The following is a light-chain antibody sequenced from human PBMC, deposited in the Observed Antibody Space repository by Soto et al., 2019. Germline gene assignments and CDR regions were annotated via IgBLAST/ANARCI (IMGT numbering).Light chain of an antibody. J-gene: IGLJ1*01. V-gene: IGLV2-14*03. CDR1: SSDVGGYNY. CDR3: SSYTSSSTEV. Sequence: QSALTQPASVSGSPGQSITISCTGTSSDVGGYNYVSWYQHHPGKAPKLLIYDVNSRPSGVSDRFSGSKSGNTASLTISGLQAEDEADYYWSSYTSSSTEVFGTGTKVTVL. CDR2: DVN.